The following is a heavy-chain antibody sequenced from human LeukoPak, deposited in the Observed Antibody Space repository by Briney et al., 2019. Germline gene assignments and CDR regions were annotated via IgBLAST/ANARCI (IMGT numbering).Heavy chain of an antibody. V-gene: IGHV3-23*01. CDR1: GFTFNIYA. J-gene: IGHJ6*02. CDR3: AKDRCSSTNCLYGMDV. CDR2: ISGGGGSST. Sequence: GGSLRLSCAASGFTFNIYAMTWVRQAPGKGLEWVSAISGGGGSSTYYADSVRGRFTISRDSSKNTLCLQMNSLRAEDTAVYYCAKDRCSSTNCLYGMDVWGQGTTVTVSS. D-gene: IGHD2-2*01.